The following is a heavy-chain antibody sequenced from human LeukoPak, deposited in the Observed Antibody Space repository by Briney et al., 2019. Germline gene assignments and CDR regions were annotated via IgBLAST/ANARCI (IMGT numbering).Heavy chain of an antibody. D-gene: IGHD1-1*01. CDR1: GFTFRNYA. CDR2: ISDTGGST. J-gene: IGHJ3*02. CDR3: ARKGNGALDI. Sequence: GGPLRLSCAASGFTFRNYAMSWVRQAPGKGLEWVSDISDTGGSTNYVGSVKGRFIISRDNSKNTLYLQMNSLRAEDTAVYYCARKGNGALDIWGQGTMVTVSS. V-gene: IGHV3-23*01.